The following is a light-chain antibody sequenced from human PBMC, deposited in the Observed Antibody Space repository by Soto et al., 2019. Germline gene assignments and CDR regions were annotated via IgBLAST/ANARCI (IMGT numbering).Light chain of an antibody. J-gene: IGLJ1*01. CDR3: AALDYSLNVYV. Sequence: QSVLTQPPSASGTPGQRVTISCSGSSSNIGSNTVNWYQQLPGTAPKLLIYSNNQRPSGVPDRFSGSKSGTSASLAISGLQSEDEADYYCAALDYSLNVYVFGTGTKVTVL. V-gene: IGLV1-44*01. CDR1: SSNIGSNT. CDR2: SNN.